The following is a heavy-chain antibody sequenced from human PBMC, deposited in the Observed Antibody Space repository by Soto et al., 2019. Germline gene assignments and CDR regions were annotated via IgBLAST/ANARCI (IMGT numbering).Heavy chain of an antibody. CDR1: GFSLSTSGMS. V-gene: IGHV2-70*01. CDR2: VDWDDDT. Sequence: SCPTLVNPTQTLTLTCTFSGFSLSTSGMSXSWIREPPGKALEWLALVDWDDDTYYTTSLKTRLTISKDTSKNQVVLTMTNMDPVDTATYYCAREDRSGYSIFDYWGQGILVTVSS. CDR3: AREDRSGYSIFDY. D-gene: IGHD3-3*01. J-gene: IGHJ4*02.